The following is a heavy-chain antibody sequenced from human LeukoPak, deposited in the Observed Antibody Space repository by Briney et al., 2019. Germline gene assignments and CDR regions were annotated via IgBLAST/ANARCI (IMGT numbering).Heavy chain of an antibody. D-gene: IGHD1-14*01. Sequence: GGSLRLSCAASGFTFSDYYMSWIRQAPGKELEWVSYISSSGSAIYYADSVKGRFTISRDNAKNSLYLQVNSLRAEDTAVYYCARERNSYFDYWGQGTLVTVSS. CDR1: GFTFSDYY. V-gene: IGHV3-11*01. CDR2: ISSSGSAI. CDR3: ARERNSYFDY. J-gene: IGHJ4*02.